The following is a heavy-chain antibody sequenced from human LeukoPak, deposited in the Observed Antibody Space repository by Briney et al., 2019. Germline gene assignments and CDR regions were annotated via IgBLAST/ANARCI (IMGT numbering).Heavy chain of an antibody. J-gene: IGHJ6*03. CDR2: IYTRGSI. Sequence: QPSETLSLTCTVSGGSISSYYWSWIRQPPGKGLEWIGRIYTRGSINYNPSLKSRVTISIDTSKNQFSLKLSSVTAADTAVYYCARGNPTIVVVPAATRTPIYYYYYYMDVWGKGTTVTVSS. V-gene: IGHV4-4*07. D-gene: IGHD2-2*01. CDR1: GGSISSYY. CDR3: ARGNPTIVVVPAATRTPIYYYYYYMDV.